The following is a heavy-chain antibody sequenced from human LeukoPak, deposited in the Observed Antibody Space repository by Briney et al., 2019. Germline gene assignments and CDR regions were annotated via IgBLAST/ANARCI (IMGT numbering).Heavy chain of an antibody. CDR1: GYTFTGYY. D-gene: IGHD3-22*01. V-gene: IGHV1-2*02. Sequence: ASVKVSCKASGYTFTGYYMHWVRQAPGQGLEWMGWINPNSGGTNYAQKFQGRVTMTRDTSISTAYMELSRLRSDDTAVYYCARGGGYYYDSSGYYQPWGQGTLVTVSS. CDR3: ARGGGYYYDSSGYYQP. J-gene: IGHJ4*02. CDR2: INPNSGGT.